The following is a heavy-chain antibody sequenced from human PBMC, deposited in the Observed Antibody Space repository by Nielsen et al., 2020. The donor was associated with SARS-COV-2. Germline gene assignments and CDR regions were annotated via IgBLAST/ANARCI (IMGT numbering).Heavy chain of an antibody. D-gene: IGHD3-3*01. Sequence: GESLKISCAASGFTFSDYYMSWIRQAPGKGLEWVSYISSSGSTIYYADSVKGRFTISRDNAKNSLYLQMNSLRAEDTAVYYCASGLANDFWSGYSFDYWGQGTLVTVSS. CDR3: ASGLANDFWSGYSFDY. CDR2: ISSSGSTI. V-gene: IGHV3-11*04. CDR1: GFTFSDYY. J-gene: IGHJ4*02.